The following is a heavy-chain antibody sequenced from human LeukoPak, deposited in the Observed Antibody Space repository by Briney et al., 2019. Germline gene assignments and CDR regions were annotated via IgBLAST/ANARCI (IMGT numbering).Heavy chain of an antibody. Sequence: TGGSLRLSCAASGFTFSSYGMHWVRQAPGKGLEWVAVIWYDGSNKYYADSVKGRFTISRDNSKNTLYLQMNSLRAEDTAVYYCVRDKTGYYGYYFDYWGQGTLVTVSS. CDR1: GFTFSSYG. CDR2: IWYDGSNK. CDR3: VRDKTGYYGYYFDY. D-gene: IGHD3-9*01. J-gene: IGHJ4*02. V-gene: IGHV3-33*08.